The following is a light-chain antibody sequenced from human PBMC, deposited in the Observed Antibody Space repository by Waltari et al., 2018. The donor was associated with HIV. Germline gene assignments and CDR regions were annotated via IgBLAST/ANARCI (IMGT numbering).Light chain of an antibody. V-gene: IGKV3-15*01. J-gene: IGKJ1*01. CDR1: QSVSSN. Sequence: ERVMTQSPATLSVSPGERATLSCRASQSVSSNLAWYQQKPGQAPRLLSYGASTRATCIPARFRGSGSGTEFTLTISSLQSEDFAVYYCQQYNNWLQRTFGQGTKVEIK. CDR3: QQYNNWLQRT. CDR2: GAS.